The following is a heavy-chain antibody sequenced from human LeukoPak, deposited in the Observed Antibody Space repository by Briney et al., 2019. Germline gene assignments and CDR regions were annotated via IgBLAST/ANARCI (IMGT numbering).Heavy chain of an antibody. CDR3: AKSNWNDIYYFDY. Sequence: GGSLRLSCAASGFTFSSYGMSWVRQAPGKGLEWVSAISGSGGDTYYEDSVKGRFTISRDNSKNTLYLQMNSLRAEDTAVYYCAKSNWNDIYYFDYWGQGTLVTVSS. CDR2: ISGSGGDT. D-gene: IGHD1-1*01. J-gene: IGHJ4*02. CDR1: GFTFSSYG. V-gene: IGHV3-23*01.